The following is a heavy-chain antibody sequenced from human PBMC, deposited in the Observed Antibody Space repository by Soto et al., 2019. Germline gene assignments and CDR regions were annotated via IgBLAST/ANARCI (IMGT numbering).Heavy chain of an antibody. CDR1: GGTFSSYT. J-gene: IGHJ5*02. Sequence: QVQLVQSGAEVKKPGSSVKVSCKASGGTFSSYTIILVRQAPGQGLEWMGRIIPILGIANYAQKFQGRVTITADKSTCTAYMELNSLRYEDTAVYYCARWVYCSCGSCYSVIDPWGQATMVTVSS. D-gene: IGHD2-15*01. CDR2: IIPILGIA. CDR3: ARWVYCSCGSCYSVIDP. V-gene: IGHV1-69*02.